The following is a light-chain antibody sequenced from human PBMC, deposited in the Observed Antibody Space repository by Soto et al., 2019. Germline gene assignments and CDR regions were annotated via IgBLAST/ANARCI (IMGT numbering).Light chain of an antibody. Sequence: DIVMTQSPESLAVSLGERATINCKSSQSVLSNSIAWYQQKPGQPPKLLIYWASTRESGVPDRFSGSGSGTDFTLTISSLQAEDVAVYYCQQDSSAPQTFGQGTKLEIK. V-gene: IGKV4-1*01. CDR3: QQDSSAPQT. CDR2: WAS. CDR1: QSVLSNS. J-gene: IGKJ2*01.